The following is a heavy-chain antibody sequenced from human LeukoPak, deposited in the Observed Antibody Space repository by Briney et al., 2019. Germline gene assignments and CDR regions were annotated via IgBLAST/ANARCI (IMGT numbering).Heavy chain of an antibody. J-gene: IGHJ4*02. CDR2: ISGSGGST. Sequence: GGSLRLSCAAPGFTFSSYAMSWVRQAPGKGLEWVSAISGSGGSTYYADSVKGRFTISRDNSKNTLYLQMNSLRAEDMAVYYCAKDLFVVVPAAADYWGQGTLVTVSS. CDR3: AKDLFVVVPAAADY. CDR1: GFTFSSYA. D-gene: IGHD2-2*01. V-gene: IGHV3-23*01.